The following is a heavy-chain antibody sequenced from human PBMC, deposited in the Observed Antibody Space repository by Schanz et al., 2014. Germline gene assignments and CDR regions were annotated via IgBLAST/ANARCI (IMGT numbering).Heavy chain of an antibody. J-gene: IGHJ4*02. CDR3: ARDRGYCSGGSCLAFDY. Sequence: VQLVESGGGVVQPGRSLRLSCAAYGFTFSSYAMSWVRQAPGKGLEWVSSISSSSSYIYYADSVKGRFTISRNNSKNTLYLQMNTLRAEDTAVYYCARDRGYCSGGSCLAFDYWGQGTLXTVSS. CDR1: GFTFSSYA. D-gene: IGHD2-15*01. CDR2: ISSSSSYI. V-gene: IGHV3-21*01.